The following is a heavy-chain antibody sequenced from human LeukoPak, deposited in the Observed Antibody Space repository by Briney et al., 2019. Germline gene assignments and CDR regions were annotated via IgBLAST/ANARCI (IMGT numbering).Heavy chain of an antibody. J-gene: IGHJ4*02. CDR1: GGSISSSSYY. CDR2: IYCSGSA. D-gene: IGHD6-13*01. Sequence: SETLSLTCTVSGGSISSSSYYWGWIRPPPGKGMESIGSIYCSGSADYNPSLKTRVTISVDTSQNQFALRLSSVNAAETAVYDCARRGSSSWYDRVDYWGQGTLVTVFS. V-gene: IGHV4-39*01. CDR3: ARRGSSSWYDRVDY.